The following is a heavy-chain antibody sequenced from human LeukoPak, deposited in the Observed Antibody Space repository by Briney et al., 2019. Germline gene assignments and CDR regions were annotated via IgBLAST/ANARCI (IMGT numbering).Heavy chain of an antibody. CDR1: GYTFTSYY. Sequence: ASVKVSCKASGYTFTSYYMHWVRQAPGQGLEWMGIINPSGGSTSYAQKFQGRVTMTRDTSTSTVSMELSSLRSEDTAVYYCARPRAVRGGFDYWGQGTLVTVSS. CDR2: INPSGGST. CDR3: ARPRAVRGGFDY. V-gene: IGHV1-46*01. J-gene: IGHJ4*02. D-gene: IGHD3-10*01.